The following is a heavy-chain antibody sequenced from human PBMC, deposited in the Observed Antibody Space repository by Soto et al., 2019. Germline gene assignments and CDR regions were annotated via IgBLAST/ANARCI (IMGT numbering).Heavy chain of an antibody. V-gene: IGHV5-51*01. CDR3: ASRRITIFGVVIIPDAFDI. J-gene: IGHJ3*02. D-gene: IGHD3-3*01. CDR1: GYSFTSYW. CDR2: IYPGDSDT. Sequence: GESLKISCKGSGYSFTSYWIGWVRQMPGKGLEWMGIIYPGDSDTRYSPSFQGQVTISADKSISTAYLQWSSLKASDTAMYYCASRRITIFGVVIIPDAFDIWGQGTMVTVS.